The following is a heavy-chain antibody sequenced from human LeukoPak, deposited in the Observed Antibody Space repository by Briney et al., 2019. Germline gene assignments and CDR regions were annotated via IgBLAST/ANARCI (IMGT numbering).Heavy chain of an antibody. V-gene: IGHV5-51*01. J-gene: IGHJ5*02. CDR1: GYSFTSYW. Sequence: GESLKISCKGSGYSFTSYWICWVRQMPGKGLELMGIIYPGDSDTRDNPSFQSHVTISANKSISTAYLQWSSLKASDTAMYSCARQPSYCSGGSCYSGWFDPWGQGTLVTVSS. CDR3: ARQPSYCSGGSCYSGWFDP. D-gene: IGHD2-15*01. CDR2: IYPGDSDT.